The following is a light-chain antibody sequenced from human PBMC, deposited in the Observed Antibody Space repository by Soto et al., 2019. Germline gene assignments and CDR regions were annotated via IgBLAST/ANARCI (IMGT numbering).Light chain of an antibody. Sequence: QSALTQPPSASGSPGQSVTISCTGTSIDVGAYNYVSRYQQYPGKAPKLMIYEVSKRPSGVPDRFSGSKSGKTASLTVSGLQPEDDADYYCTSYAGSDIWVFGGGTKVTVL. J-gene: IGLJ3*02. CDR1: SIDVGAYNY. CDR3: TSYAGSDIWV. V-gene: IGLV2-8*01. CDR2: EVS.